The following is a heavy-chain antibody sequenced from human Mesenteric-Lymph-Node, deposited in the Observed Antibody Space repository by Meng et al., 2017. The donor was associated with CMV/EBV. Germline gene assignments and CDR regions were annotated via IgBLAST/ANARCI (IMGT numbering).Heavy chain of an antibody. V-gene: IGHV1-69*05. CDR2: IIPIFGTA. Sequence: SVKVSCKASGGTFSSYAISWVRQAPGQGLEWMGGIIPIFGTANYAQKFQGRVTITTDESTSTAYIELSSLRSDDTAVYYCARDQGYDFWSVLGDYYYGMDVWGQGTTVTVSS. D-gene: IGHD3-3*01. CDR3: ARDQGYDFWSVLGDYYYGMDV. J-gene: IGHJ6*02. CDR1: GGTFSSYA.